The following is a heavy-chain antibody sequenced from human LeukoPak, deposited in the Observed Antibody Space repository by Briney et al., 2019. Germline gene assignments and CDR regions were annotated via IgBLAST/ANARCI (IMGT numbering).Heavy chain of an antibody. Sequence: GSMTLSCAVSGFSLSSYDTRWVRPAPGEGLEWLSYIISSGATIYYADSTKGRFTIRRDNQTRSLFLQMNSLRGEDTAVYYCARGRRQQQPPPPDYWGQRTVVTVST. CDR1: GFSLSSYD. CDR2: IISSGATI. V-gene: IGHV3-48*03. J-gene: IGHJ4*02. CDR3: ARGRRQQQPPPPDY. D-gene: IGHD6-13*01.